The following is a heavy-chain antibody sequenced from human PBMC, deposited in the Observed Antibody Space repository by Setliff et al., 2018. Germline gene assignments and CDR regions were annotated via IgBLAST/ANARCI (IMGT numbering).Heavy chain of an antibody. D-gene: IGHD5-18*01. J-gene: IGHJ4*02. V-gene: IGHV4-38-2*02. CDR2: IYHSGST. CDR3: ARGDSRFDY. Sequence: SETLSLTCTVSGYSISSGYYWGWIRQPPGKGLEWIGSIYHSGSTYYNPSLKSRVTISVDTSKNQFSLKLSSVTAADTAVYYCARGDSRFDYWGQGTLVTVSS. CDR1: GYSISSGYY.